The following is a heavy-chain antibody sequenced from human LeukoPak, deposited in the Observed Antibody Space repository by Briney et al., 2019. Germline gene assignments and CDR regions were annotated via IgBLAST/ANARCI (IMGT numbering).Heavy chain of an antibody. CDR1: GVTLSDYF. CDR2: ISSSGSTI. V-gene: IGHV3-11*04. CDR3: ARDDTVTISWAY. Sequence: GESLRLSCAASGVTLSDYFMTWIRQAPGKGLERVSYISSSGSTIYYADSVKGRFTVSRDNAKNSLYLQLNRLRAEDTAVYYCARDDTVTISWAYWGQGTLVTVSS. D-gene: IGHD4-17*01. J-gene: IGHJ4*02.